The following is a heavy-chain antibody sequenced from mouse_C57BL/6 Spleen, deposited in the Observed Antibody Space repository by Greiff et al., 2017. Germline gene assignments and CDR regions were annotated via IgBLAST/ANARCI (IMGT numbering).Heavy chain of an antibody. CDR1: GFTFSSYT. CDR2: ISGGGGNT. D-gene: IGHD2-4*01. J-gene: IGHJ4*01. CDR3: SRSLYDYDRSYAMDY. Sequence: EVQLQESGGGLVKPGGSLKLSCAASGFTFSSYTMSWVRQTPEKRLEWVATISGGGGNTYYPDSVKGRFTISRDNAKNTLYLQMSSLRSEDTALYYCSRSLYDYDRSYAMDYWGQGTSVTVSS. V-gene: IGHV5-9*01.